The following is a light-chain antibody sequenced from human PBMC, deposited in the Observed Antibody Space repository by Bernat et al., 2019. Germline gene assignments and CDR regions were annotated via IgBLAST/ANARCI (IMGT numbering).Light chain of an antibody. CDR3: EAWDDRLNGFV. CDR2: TNN. CDR1: SSNLGTKT. V-gene: IGLV1-44*01. Sequence: QSVLSQPPSASGTPGQTVTISCSGSSSNLGTKTANWFQQFPGTAPKLIIYTNNHRPSDVPDRFSASESGSSASLAISGLQSDDEAGYYCEAWDDRLNGFVFGTGTKLT. J-gene: IGLJ1*01.